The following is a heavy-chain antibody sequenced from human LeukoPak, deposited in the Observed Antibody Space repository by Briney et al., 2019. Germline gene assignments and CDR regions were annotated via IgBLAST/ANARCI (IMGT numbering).Heavy chain of an antibody. V-gene: IGHV1-2*02. D-gene: IGHD3-10*01. Sequence: GASEKVSCKTSGYTFSGYYLHWVRQAPGQGLEWMGWINPNSGGTTYAQKFQGRVTMTRDTSLSTAYMELSRLRSDDTAVYYCARDRGAVASFTSFDYWGQGTLVTVSS. CDR1: GYTFSGYY. CDR3: ARDRGAVASFTSFDY. CDR2: INPNSGGT. J-gene: IGHJ4*02.